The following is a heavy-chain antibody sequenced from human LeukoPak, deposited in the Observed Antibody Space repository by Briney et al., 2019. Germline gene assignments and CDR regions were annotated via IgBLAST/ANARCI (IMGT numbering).Heavy chain of an antibody. CDR3: AKSASAYYYMDV. Sequence: GGSLRLSCAASGYTFTQFGMHWVRQAPGKGLEWVAFIRVNGTTKVYGDSVEGRFTISRDNSRNTVFLQMNSLRAEDTAVYYCAKSASAYYYMDVWGKGTTVTVSS. D-gene: IGHD4/OR15-4a*01. CDR1: GYTFTQFG. V-gene: IGHV3-30*02. J-gene: IGHJ6*03. CDR2: IRVNGTTK.